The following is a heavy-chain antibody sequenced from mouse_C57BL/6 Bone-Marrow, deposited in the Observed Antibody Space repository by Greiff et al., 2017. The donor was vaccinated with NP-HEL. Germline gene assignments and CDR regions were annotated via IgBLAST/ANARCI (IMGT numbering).Heavy chain of an antibody. CDR3: ARNDGYRWYFDV. D-gene: IGHD2-3*01. Sequence: VQLQQPGAELVKPGASVKMSCKASGYTFTSYWITWVKQRPGQGLEWIGDIYPGSGSTNYNEKFKSKATLTVDTSSSTAYMQLSSLTSEDSAVYYCARNDGYRWYFDVWGTGTTVTVSS. J-gene: IGHJ1*03. V-gene: IGHV1-55*01. CDR1: GYTFTSYW. CDR2: IYPGSGST.